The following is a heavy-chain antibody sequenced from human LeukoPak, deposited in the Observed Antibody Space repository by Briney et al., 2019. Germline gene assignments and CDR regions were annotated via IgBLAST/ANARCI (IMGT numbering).Heavy chain of an antibody. Sequence: PSETLSLTCTVSGYSISSGYYWGWIRQPPGKGLEWIGSIYHSGSTYYNPSLKSRVTISVDTSKNQFSLKLSSVTAADTAVYYCARESSGWFDPWGQGTLVTVSS. CDR3: ARESSGWFDP. J-gene: IGHJ5*02. V-gene: IGHV4-38-2*02. D-gene: IGHD6-19*01. CDR1: GYSISSGYY. CDR2: IYHSGST.